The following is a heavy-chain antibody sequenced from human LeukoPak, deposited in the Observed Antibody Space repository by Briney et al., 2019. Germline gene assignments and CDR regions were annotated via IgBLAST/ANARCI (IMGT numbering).Heavy chain of an antibody. CDR1: GFPVSDYY. D-gene: IGHD5-24*01. CDR2: ISRGGSTI. J-gene: IGHJ3*02. CDR3: ASATTGWPRDREDAFDI. Sequence: GGSLRLSCAASGFPVSDYYMSWIRQAPGKGPEWVSDISRGGSTIYYADSVKGRFTISRDNAKNSLYLQMNSLRAEDTAVYYCASATTGWPRDREDAFDIWGQGTMVTVSS. V-gene: IGHV3-11*01.